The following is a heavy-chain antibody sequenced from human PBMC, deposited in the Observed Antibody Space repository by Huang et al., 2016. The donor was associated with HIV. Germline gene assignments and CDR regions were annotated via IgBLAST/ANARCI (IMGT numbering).Heavy chain of an antibody. D-gene: IGHD3-3*01. V-gene: IGHV4-59*11. J-gene: IGHJ4*02. Sequence: QVQLQESGPGLVKPSETLSLTCTVSGGSISTHYWSWIRQPPGQGLEWIGSIDYSGSTNSSPSLKSRVTILLDTSKNQCSLRVNSVTAADTAMYYCARDHHDFWRGYRRMYFFDHWGQGTLVTVSS. CDR2: IDYSGST. CDR3: ARDHHDFWRGYRRMYFFDH. CDR1: GGSISTHY.